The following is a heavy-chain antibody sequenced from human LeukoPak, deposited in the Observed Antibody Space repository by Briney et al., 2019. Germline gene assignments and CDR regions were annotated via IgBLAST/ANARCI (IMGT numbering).Heavy chain of an antibody. V-gene: IGHV4-34*01. CDR1: GGSFSGYY. CDR3: ARHGRNYYDSSGYNPRGAFDI. CDR2: INHSGST. D-gene: IGHD3-22*01. Sequence: ETLSLTCAVYGGSFSGYYWSWIRQPPGKGLEWIGEINHSGSTNYNPSLKSRVTISVDTSKNQFSLKLSSVTAADTAVYYCARHGRNYYDSSGYNPRGAFDIWGQGTMVTVSS. J-gene: IGHJ3*02.